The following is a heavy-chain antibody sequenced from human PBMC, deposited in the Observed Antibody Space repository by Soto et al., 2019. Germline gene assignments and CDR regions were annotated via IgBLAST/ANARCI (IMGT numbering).Heavy chain of an antibody. V-gene: IGHV3-23*01. CDR1: GFTLSSYA. CDR2: ISGSGGST. J-gene: IGHJ4*02. D-gene: IGHD1-26*01. Sequence: PGGALTLSCAAPGFTLSSYAMTWVRQAPGKGLQWVSTISGSGGSTYYADSVKGRFTISRDISKNTLYLQMNSLRAEDTAVYYCVKGSDHTDWLIVGATSGAYWCQGTLVTVSS. CDR3: VKGSDHTDWLIVGATSGAY.